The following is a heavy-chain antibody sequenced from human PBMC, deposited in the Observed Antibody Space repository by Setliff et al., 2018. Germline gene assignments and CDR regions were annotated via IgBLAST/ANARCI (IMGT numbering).Heavy chain of an antibody. V-gene: IGHV3-66*02. Sequence: GGSLSLSCATSGSNVSTNFMSWVRQAPGKGLEWVSVIYNNGATYYADSVRGRFIISRDNSKNTPYLQMNRLRREDTAVYFCAMEAGFWAHYEYYMDVWGKGTTVTVSS. CDR3: AMEAGFWAHYEYYMDV. J-gene: IGHJ6*03. CDR2: IYNNGAT. CDR1: GSNVSTNF. D-gene: IGHD3-22*01.